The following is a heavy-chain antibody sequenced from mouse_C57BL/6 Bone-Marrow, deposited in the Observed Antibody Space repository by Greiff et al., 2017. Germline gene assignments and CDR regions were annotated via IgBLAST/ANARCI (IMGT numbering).Heavy chain of an antibody. D-gene: IGHD1-1*01. J-gene: IGHJ1*03. Sequence: QVQLQQPGAELVKPGASVKLSCKASGYTFTSYWMHWVKQRPGRGLGWIGRIDPNSGGTKYNEKFKSKATLTVDKPSSTAYMQLSSLPSEDSAVYYCARKYYGSSYNWYFDVWGTGTTVTVSS. V-gene: IGHV1-72*01. CDR1: GYTFTSYW. CDR3: ARKYYGSSYNWYFDV. CDR2: IDPNSGGT.